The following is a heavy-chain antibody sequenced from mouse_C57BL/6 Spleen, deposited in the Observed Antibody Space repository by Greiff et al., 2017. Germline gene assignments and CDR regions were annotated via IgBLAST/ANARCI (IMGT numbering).Heavy chain of an antibody. V-gene: IGHV1-53*01. Sequence: QVQLQQPGTELVKPGASVKLSCKASGYTFTSYWMHWVKQRPGQGLEWIGNINPSNGGTNYNEKFKSKATLTVDKSSSTAYMQLSSLTSEHSAVYYCARAIVTSYYAMDYWGQGTSVTVSS. CDR2: INPSNGGT. J-gene: IGHJ4*01. D-gene: IGHD2-5*01. CDR3: ARAIVTSYYAMDY. CDR1: GYTFTSYW.